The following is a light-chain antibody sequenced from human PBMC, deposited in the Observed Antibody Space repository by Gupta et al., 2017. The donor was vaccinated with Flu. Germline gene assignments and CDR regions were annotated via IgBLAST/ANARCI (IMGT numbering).Light chain of an antibody. V-gene: IGKV1-9*01. Sequence: DIQLTQSPSFVSASVGDRVIITCRASQGISSYLVWYQEKPGKAPKLLIYGASTWQRGVPSRFGGSGYGKEFTLTISSRQPEDFASYYSQQIHGYPPHTFGDGTNVEIK. CDR1: QGISSY. J-gene: IGKJ4*01. CDR2: GAS. CDR3: QQIHGYPPHT.